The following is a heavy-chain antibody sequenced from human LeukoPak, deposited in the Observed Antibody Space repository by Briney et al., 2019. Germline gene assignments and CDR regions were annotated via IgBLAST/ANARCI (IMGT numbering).Heavy chain of an antibody. CDR3: ARARLGYCSSTSCSAPDFDY. CDR2: INPNSGGT. Sequence: ASVKVSCKASGYTFTGYYMHWVRQAPGQGLEWMGWINPNSGGTNYAQKFQGRVTMTRDTSISTAYMELSRLRSDDTAVYYCARARLGYCSSTSCSAPDFDYWGQGTLVTVSS. CDR1: GYTFTGYY. J-gene: IGHJ4*02. D-gene: IGHD2-2*01. V-gene: IGHV1-2*02.